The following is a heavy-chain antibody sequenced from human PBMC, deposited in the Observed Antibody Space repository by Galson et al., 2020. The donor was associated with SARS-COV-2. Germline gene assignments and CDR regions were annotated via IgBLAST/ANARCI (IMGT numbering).Heavy chain of an antibody. J-gene: IGHJ3*02. CDR3: ARGSPAAGGHGFDI. Sequence: GGSLRLSCAASGFIFSNDWMHWVRQAPGKGLVWVSRINSDGSITNYADSVKGRFTISRDNAKNTLYLQMNSLSAEDTAVYYCARGSPAAGGHGFDIWGQGTMVTVSS. D-gene: IGHD6-13*01. CDR2: INSDGSIT. V-gene: IGHV3-74*01. CDR1: GFIFSNDW.